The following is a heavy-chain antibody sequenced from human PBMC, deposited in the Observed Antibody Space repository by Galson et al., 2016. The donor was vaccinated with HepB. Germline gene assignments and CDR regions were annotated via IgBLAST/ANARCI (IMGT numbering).Heavy chain of an antibody. J-gene: IGHJ6*02. Sequence: SLRLSCAASGFLFSDYGMHWVRQAPGKGLEWVAVIAYDGTNDHYADSVRGRFTISRDNSQNTLYLQMTSLRREDTAVYYCAKPRYYYGSGNYGMDGWGQGTTLTVSS. CDR3: AKPRYYYGSGNYGMDG. CDR1: GFLFSDYG. D-gene: IGHD3-10*01. CDR2: IAYDGTND. V-gene: IGHV3-30*18.